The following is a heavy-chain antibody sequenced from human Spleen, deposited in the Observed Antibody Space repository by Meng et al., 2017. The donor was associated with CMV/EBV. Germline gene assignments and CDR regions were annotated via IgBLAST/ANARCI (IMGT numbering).Heavy chain of an antibody. D-gene: IGHD6-19*01. CDR1: GFTFSDYY. CDR2: ISSSSNTI. Sequence: GESLKISCATSGFTFSDYYMSWIRQAPGKGLEWVSYISSSSNTIFYTDSVKGRFTISRDNAKNSLYLQMNSLRAEDTAVYYCATSSGWYFDLWGRGTLVTVSS. CDR3: ATSSGWYFDL. J-gene: IGHJ2*01. V-gene: IGHV3-11*04.